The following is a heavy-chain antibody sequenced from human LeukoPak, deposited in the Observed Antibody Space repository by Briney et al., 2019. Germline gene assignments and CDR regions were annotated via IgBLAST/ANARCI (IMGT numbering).Heavy chain of an antibody. Sequence: ASVKVSCKASGYTFTSYGISWVRQAPGQGLEWMGWISSYNGNTNYAQKLQGRVTMTTATSTNTAYMELRSLRSDDTAVYYCARRGYTSSWYYFDYRGQGTLVTVPS. CDR2: ISSYNGNT. J-gene: IGHJ4*02. V-gene: IGHV1-18*01. CDR3: ARRGYTSSWYYFDY. CDR1: GYTFTSYG. D-gene: IGHD6-13*01.